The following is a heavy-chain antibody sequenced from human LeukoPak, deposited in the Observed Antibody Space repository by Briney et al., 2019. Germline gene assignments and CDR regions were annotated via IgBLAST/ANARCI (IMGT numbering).Heavy chain of an antibody. CDR1: GFPFTITW. CDR2: ITTDETT. J-gene: IGHJ4*02. V-gene: IGHV3-74*01. CDR3: TRGISRGYSFDY. Sequence: TGGSLRLSCAASGFPFTITWMHWFRQVPGKGLMWVSLITTDETTTYADSVRGRFTISRDDAKNTVYLQMNSLRVEDTAVYYCTRGISRGYSFDYWGQGTLVTVSS. D-gene: IGHD3-22*01.